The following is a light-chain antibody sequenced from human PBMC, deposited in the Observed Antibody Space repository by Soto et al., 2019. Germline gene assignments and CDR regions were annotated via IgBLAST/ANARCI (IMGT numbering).Light chain of an antibody. CDR1: SSDVGSYNL. Sequence: SALTQPATVCGSLGLSIIISCTGTSSDVGSYNLVSWYQQHPGKAPKLMIYEVSKRPSGVSNRFSGSKSGNTASLTISGLQAEDEADYYCCSYAGSSTFYVFGTGTKVTV. CDR3: CSYAGSSTFYV. V-gene: IGLV2-23*02. CDR2: EVS. J-gene: IGLJ1*01.